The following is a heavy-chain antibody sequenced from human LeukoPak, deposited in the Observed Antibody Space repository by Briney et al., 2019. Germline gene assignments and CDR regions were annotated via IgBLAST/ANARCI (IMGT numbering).Heavy chain of an antibody. Sequence: GASVTVSCKASGYTFTRYGISWVRQAPGQGLEWMGWISAYNGNTNYAQKLRGRITVTTDRSTNTAYMDVRGLTADDTAVYYWAREGGIVATTAFDYWGQGTLVTVSS. CDR1: GYTFTRYG. J-gene: IGHJ4*02. CDR2: ISAYNGNT. D-gene: IGHD5-12*01. CDR3: AREGGIVATTAFDY. V-gene: IGHV1-18*01.